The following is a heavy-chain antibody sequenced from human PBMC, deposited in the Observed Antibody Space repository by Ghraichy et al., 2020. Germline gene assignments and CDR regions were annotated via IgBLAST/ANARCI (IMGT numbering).Heavy chain of an antibody. CDR2: INHSGST. J-gene: IGHJ6*03. D-gene: IGHD6-19*01. V-gene: IGHV4-34*01. CDR1: GGSFSGYY. CDR3: ARGGSIAVADRGLLTYYYYYYMDV. Sequence: SETLSLTCAVYGGSFSGYYWSWIRQPPGKGLEWIGEINHSGSTNYNPSLKSRVTISVDTSKNQFSLKLSSVTAADTAVYYCARGGSIAVADRGLLTYYYYYYMDVWGKGTTVTVSS.